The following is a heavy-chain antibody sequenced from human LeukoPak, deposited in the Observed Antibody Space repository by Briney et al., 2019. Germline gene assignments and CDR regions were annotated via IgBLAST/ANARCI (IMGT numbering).Heavy chain of an antibody. J-gene: IGHJ5*02. CDR3: AGDHSYDSGGRKGWWFDP. V-gene: IGHV1-46*01. Sequence: GASVRVSCKASGYTFTRHYIHWVRQAPGEGLEWMGVINPNGGGTTYAQKFQGRFTMTRDMSTSTLYMELSSLRSEDAAVYYCAGDHSYDSGGRKGWWFDPWGQGTLVTVSS. D-gene: IGHD3-22*01. CDR2: INPNGGGT. CDR1: GYTFTRHY.